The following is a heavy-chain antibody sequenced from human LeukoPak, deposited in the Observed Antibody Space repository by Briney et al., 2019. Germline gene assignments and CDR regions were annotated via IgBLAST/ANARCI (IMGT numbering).Heavy chain of an antibody. V-gene: IGHV3-23*01. CDR1: GFTFSSYA. J-gene: IGHJ4*02. D-gene: IGHD3-22*01. CDR3: AKDRHYYDSSGYYPD. CDR2: ISGSGGST. Sequence: GSLRLSCAASGFTFSSYAMSWVRQAPGKGLEWVSAISGSGGSTYYADSVKGRFTISRDNSKNTLYLQMNSLRAEDAAVYYCAKDRHYYDSSGYYPDWGQGTLVTVSS.